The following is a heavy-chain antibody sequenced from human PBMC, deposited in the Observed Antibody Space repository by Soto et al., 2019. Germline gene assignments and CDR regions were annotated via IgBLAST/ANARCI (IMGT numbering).Heavy chain of an antibody. J-gene: IGHJ4*02. CDR3: ATVARGYSYGPLDY. V-gene: IGHV1-69*13. CDR2: IIPIFGTA. Sequence: VQVSCKPSGGTFSSYAISWVRQAPGQGLEWMGGIIPIFGTANYAQKFQGRVTITADESTSTAYMELSSLRSEDTAVYYCATVARGYSYGPLDYWGQGTLVTVSS. CDR1: GGTFSSYA. D-gene: IGHD5-18*01.